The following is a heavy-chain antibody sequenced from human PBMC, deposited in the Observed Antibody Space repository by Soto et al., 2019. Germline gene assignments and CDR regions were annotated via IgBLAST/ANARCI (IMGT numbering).Heavy chain of an antibody. CDR3: ARGNRGRLYNWFDP. CDR2: INPNSGGT. V-gene: IGHV1-2*04. Sequence: ASVKVSCKASGYTFTGYYMHWVRQAPGLGLEWMGWINPNSGGTNYAQKFQGWVTMTRDTSISTAYMELSRLRSDDTAVYYCARGNRGRLYNWFDPWGQGTLVTVSS. CDR1: GYTFTGYY. D-gene: IGHD2-8*01. J-gene: IGHJ5*02.